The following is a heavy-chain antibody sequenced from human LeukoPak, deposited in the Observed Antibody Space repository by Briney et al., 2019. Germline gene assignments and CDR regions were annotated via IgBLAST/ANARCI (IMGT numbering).Heavy chain of an antibody. CDR1: GGSISSYY. CDR2: IYYSGST. J-gene: IGHJ4*02. D-gene: IGHD3-10*01. CDR3: AVWPFYYGSGSNY. V-gene: IGHV4-59*01. Sequence: SETLSLTCTVSGGSISSYYWSWIRQPPGKGLEWIGYIYYSGSTNYNPSLKSRVTISVDTSKNQFSLKLSSVTAADTAVYYCAVWPFYYGSGSNYWGQGTLVTVSS.